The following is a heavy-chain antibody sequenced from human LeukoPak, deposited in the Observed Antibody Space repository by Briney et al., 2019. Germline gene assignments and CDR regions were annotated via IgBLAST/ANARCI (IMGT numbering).Heavy chain of an antibody. CDR1: GLTFSNYC. J-gene: IGHJ4*02. CDR3: ARGPYHSDTSGYTNS. V-gene: IGHV3-30*03. D-gene: IGHD3-22*01. Sequence: GGSLRLSCVVSGLTFSNYCMTWVRQAPGKGLEWVALISYDGGKKYYADFVKGRFTISRDNHRDTLYLQMDSLSPDDTAVYYCARGPYHSDTSGYTNSWGQGTLVTVSS. CDR2: ISYDGGKK.